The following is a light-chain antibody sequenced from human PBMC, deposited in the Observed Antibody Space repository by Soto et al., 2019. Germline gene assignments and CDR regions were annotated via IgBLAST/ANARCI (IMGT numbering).Light chain of an antibody. CDR3: QQRSNWIT. CDR1: QSVGSS. V-gene: IGKV3-11*01. J-gene: IGKJ5*01. CDR2: DAS. Sequence: PGERATLSCRASQSVGSSLAWYQHKPGQAPRILLYDASNRAAGIPARFSGSGSGTDFTLTISSLEPEDFAVYYCQQRSNWITFGQGTRLEIE.